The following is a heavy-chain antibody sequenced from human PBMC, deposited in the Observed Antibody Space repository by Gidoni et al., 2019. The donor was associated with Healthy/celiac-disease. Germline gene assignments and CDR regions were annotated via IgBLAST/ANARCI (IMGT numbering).Heavy chain of an antibody. J-gene: IGHJ5*02. D-gene: IGHD5-18*01. V-gene: IGHV4-30-4*01. Sequence: QVQLQESGPGLVKPSQTLSLTCTVPGGSISSGDYYWSWIRQPPGKGLEWIGYIYYSGSTYYNPSLKSRVTISVDTSKNQFSLKLSSVTAADTAVYYCARDLDTAMATGWFDPWGQGTLVTVSS. CDR3: ARDLDTAMATGWFDP. CDR2: IYYSGST. CDR1: GGSISSGDYY.